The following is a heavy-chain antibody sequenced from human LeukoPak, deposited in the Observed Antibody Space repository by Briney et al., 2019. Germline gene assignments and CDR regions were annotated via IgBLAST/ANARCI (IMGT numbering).Heavy chain of an antibody. J-gene: IGHJ5*02. CDR1: GFTVSSNY. CDR2: IYSGGST. Sequence: GGSLRLTCAASGFTVSSNYMSWVRQAPGKGLEWVSVIYSGGSTYYADSVKGRFTISRDNSKNTLYLQMNSLRAEDTAVYYCARETHDYVWGLSLPDQRAPWFDPWGQGTLVTVSS. CDR3: ARETHDYVWGLSLPDQRAPWFDP. D-gene: IGHD3-16*01. V-gene: IGHV3-53*01.